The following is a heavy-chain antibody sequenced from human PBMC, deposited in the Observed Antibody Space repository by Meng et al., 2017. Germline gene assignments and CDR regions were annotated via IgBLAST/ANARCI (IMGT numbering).Heavy chain of an antibody. CDR3: ARSIVATMVFDY. CDR2: INPNSGGT. V-gene: IGHV1-2*06. D-gene: IGHD5-12*01. Sequence: VHRVQSGTEVKKPWASVKVSFKASGYTVTSYGISWVRQAPGQGLEWMGRINPNSGGTNYAQKFQGMVTMTRDTSISTAYMELSRLRSDDTAVYYCARSIVATMVFDYWGQGTLVTVSS. J-gene: IGHJ4*02. CDR1: GYTVTSYG.